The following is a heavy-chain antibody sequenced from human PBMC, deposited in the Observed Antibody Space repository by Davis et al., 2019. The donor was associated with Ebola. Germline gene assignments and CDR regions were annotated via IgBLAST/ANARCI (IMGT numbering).Heavy chain of an antibody. CDR3: ARDTWYSGDDNGGD. CDR2: MWYDGSRQ. J-gene: IGHJ4*02. V-gene: IGHV3-33*01. CDR1: GFTFSSYG. Sequence: GGSLRLSCVASGFTFSSYGMHWVRQAPGKGLEWVALMWYDGSRQYYADSVKGRFTVSRDNSRNILYLQMNSLRAEDTAVYYCARDTWYSGDDNGGDWGQGTLVTVSS. D-gene: IGHD1-26*01.